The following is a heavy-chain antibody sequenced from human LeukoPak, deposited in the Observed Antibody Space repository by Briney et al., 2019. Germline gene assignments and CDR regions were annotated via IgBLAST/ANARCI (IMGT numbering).Heavy chain of an antibody. D-gene: IGHD1-26*01. Sequence: PGRSLRLSCAASGFTFDDYAMHWVRQAPGKGLEWVSGISWNSGSIGYADSVKGRFTISRDNAKNTLYLQMNSLRAEDTAVYYCARTTSMSYVGDAFDIWGQGTMVTVSS. CDR2: ISWNSGSI. J-gene: IGHJ3*02. CDR3: ARTTSMSYVGDAFDI. V-gene: IGHV3-9*01. CDR1: GFTFDDYA.